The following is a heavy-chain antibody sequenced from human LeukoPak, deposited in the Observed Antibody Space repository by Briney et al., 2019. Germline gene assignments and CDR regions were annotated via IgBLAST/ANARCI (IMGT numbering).Heavy chain of an antibody. Sequence: KPSETLSLTCAVYGGSFSGYYWSWIRQPPGKGLEWIGEINHSGSTNYNPSLKSRVTISVDTSKNQFSLKLSSVTAADTAVYYCARGIAVAGTDGDWFDPWGQGALVTVSS. CDR3: ARGIAVAGTDGDWFDP. D-gene: IGHD6-19*01. CDR2: INHSGST. J-gene: IGHJ5*02. CDR1: GGSFSGYY. V-gene: IGHV4-34*01.